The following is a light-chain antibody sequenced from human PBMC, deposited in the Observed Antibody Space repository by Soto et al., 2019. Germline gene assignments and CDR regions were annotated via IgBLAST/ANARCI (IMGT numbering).Light chain of an antibody. J-gene: IGKJ5*01. Sequence: EIVLTQSPGALSLSPGERATLCCRASQSVSSSYLAWYQQKPGQAPRLLIYGASIRATDIPARFSGSGSGTEFTLTISRLQSEDFAIFYCQQYSNWPYTFGQGTRLEIK. CDR1: QSVSSSY. CDR2: GAS. V-gene: IGKV3-15*01. CDR3: QQYSNWPYT.